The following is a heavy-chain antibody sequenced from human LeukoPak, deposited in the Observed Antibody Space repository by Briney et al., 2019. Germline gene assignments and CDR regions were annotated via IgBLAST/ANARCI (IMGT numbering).Heavy chain of an antibody. CDR3: ARAKLWFGELLSD. Sequence: ASVKVSCKASGYTFTSYDINWVRQATGQGLEWMGWMNANSGNTGYAQKLQGRVTITRNTSISTAYMELSSLRSEDTAVYYCARAKLWFGELLSDWGQGTLVTVSS. J-gene: IGHJ4*02. V-gene: IGHV1-8*03. D-gene: IGHD3-10*01. CDR1: GYTFTSYD. CDR2: MNANSGNT.